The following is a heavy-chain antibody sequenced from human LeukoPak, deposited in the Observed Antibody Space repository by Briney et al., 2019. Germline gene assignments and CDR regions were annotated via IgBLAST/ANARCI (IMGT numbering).Heavy chain of an antibody. CDR2: IFYSGTT. CDR3: ARGRTGGYYDSSGYYDY. J-gene: IGHJ4*02. CDR1: GGSISSHF. D-gene: IGHD3-22*01. Sequence: SETLSLTCTVSGGSISSHFWSWIRQPPGKGLEWIGYIFYSGTTKYNPSLRSRVTISAGTSKNQFSLKLSSVTAADTAVYYCARGRTGGYYDSSGYYDYWGQGTLVTVSS. V-gene: IGHV4-59*11.